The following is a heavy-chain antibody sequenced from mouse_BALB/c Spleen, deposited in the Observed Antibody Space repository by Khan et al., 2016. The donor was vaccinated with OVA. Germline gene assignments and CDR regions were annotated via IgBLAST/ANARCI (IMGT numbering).Heavy chain of an antibody. CDR3: ARIYGGDFDY. V-gene: IGHV3-2*02. J-gene: IGHJ2*01. D-gene: IGHD1-1*01. Sequence: EVQLQESGPGLVKPSQSLSLTCTVTGYSIPSDYAWNWIRQFPGNKLEWMGYISYSGNTKYNPSLKSRISITRDTSKNQFFLQLNSVTPEDTATYYCARIYGGDFDYGGQGTTLTVSS. CDR1: GYSIPSDYA. CDR2: ISYSGNT.